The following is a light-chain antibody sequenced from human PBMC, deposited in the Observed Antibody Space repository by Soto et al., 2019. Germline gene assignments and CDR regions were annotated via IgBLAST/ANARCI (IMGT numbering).Light chain of an antibody. CDR2: GSS. J-gene: IGKJ3*01. CDR3: QQYNNWPPFT. Sequence: EIVMTQSPATLSVSPGERVTLSCRASQRVSSRLAWYQQKPGQAPRLLIYGSSTRATGIPARFSGSGSGTELPLTISRLKSEDFAVYYCQQYNNWPPFTFGPGTKVDLK. CDR1: QRVSSR. V-gene: IGKV3-15*01.